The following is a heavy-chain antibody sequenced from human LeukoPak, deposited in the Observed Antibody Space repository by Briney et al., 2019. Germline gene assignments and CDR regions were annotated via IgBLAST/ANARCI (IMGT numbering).Heavy chain of an antibody. CDR3: ARSRAGITIFGVGAMGDAFDI. D-gene: IGHD3-3*01. Sequence: ASVKVPCKASGYTFTGYYMHWVRQAPGQGLEWMGWINPNSGGTNYAQKFQGRVTMTRDTSISTAYMELSRLRSDDTAVYYCARSRAGITIFGVGAMGDAFDIWGQGTMVTVSS. CDR2: INPNSGGT. V-gene: IGHV1-2*02. J-gene: IGHJ3*02. CDR1: GYTFTGYY.